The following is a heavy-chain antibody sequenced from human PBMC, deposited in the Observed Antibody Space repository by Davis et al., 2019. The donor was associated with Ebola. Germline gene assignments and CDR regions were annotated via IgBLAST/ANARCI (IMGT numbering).Heavy chain of an antibody. J-gene: IGHJ6*02. Sequence: SVKVSCKASGGTFSSYAISWVRQAPGQGLEWMGGIIPIFGTANYAQKFQGRVTITADKSTSTAYMELSSLRSEDTAVYYCARAPVGDYFYYYGMDVWGQGTTVTGSS. D-gene: IGHD1-26*01. CDR1: GGTFSSYA. V-gene: IGHV1-69*06. CDR2: IIPIFGTA. CDR3: ARAPVGDYFYYYGMDV.